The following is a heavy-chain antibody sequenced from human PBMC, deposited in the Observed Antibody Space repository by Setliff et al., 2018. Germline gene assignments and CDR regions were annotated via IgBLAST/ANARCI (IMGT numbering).Heavy chain of an antibody. CDR2: SNHSGNT. D-gene: IGHD2-2*01. CDR1: GESFCNNY. J-gene: IGHJ3*02. CDR3: ARGRMRGSCSGPSCTYDPFDI. V-gene: IGHV4-34*01. Sequence: KASETLSLTCSVYGESFCNNYWSWIRQPPGKGLEWIGESNHSGNTTNHPSLKSRLTMSVDTSKNQFSLKLTSVTAADTAVYYCARGRMRGSCSGPSCTYDPFDIWGQGTPVTVSS.